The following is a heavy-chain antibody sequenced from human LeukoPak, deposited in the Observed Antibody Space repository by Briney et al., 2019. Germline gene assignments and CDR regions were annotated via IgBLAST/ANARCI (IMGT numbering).Heavy chain of an antibody. D-gene: IGHD5-24*01. CDR1: GFTFSSYA. CDR3: AMATMPPWFDY. CDR2: IYSGGST. J-gene: IGHJ4*02. Sequence: GGSLRLSCAASGFTFSSYAMSWVRQAPGKGLEWVSVIYSGGSTYYADSVKGRFAISRDNSKNTLYLQMNSLRAEDTAVYYCAMATMPPWFDYWGQGTLVTVSS. V-gene: IGHV3-53*01.